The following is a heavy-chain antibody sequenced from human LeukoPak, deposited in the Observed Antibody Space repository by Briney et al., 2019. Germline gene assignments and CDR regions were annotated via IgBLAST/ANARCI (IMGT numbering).Heavy chain of an antibody. CDR1: GGSFSGYY. J-gene: IGHJ4*02. CDR2: INHSGST. D-gene: IGHD3-22*01. V-gene: IGHV4-34*01. CDR3: ATYRADSSGYYKRGYYFDY. Sequence: SETLSLTCAVYGGSFSGYYWSWIRQPPEKGLEWIGEINHSGSTNYNPSLKSRVTISVDTSKNQFSLKLSSVTAADTAAYYCATYRADSSGYYKRGYYFDYWGQGTLVTVSS.